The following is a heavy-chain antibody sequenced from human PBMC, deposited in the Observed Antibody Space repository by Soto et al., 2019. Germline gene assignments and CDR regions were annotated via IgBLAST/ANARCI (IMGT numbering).Heavy chain of an antibody. CDR2: IYWNDDK. J-gene: IGHJ4*02. CDR3: AHRPSGWYLFDY. CDR1: GFSLSTSGLG. Sequence: QITLKESGPTLVRPTQTLTLTCTFSGFSLSTSGLGVGWIRQPPGKALEWLALIYWNDDKRYSPSLKARLTIPKDTSQNQVVLTMTNIDPVDTATYYCAHRPSGWYLFDYWGQGTLVTVSS. V-gene: IGHV2-5*01. D-gene: IGHD6-19*01.